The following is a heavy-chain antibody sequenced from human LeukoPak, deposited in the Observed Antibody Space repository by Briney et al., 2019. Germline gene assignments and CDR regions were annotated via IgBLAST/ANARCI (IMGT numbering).Heavy chain of an antibody. V-gene: IGHV1-2*02. CDR3: ARAGAPLNNWFDP. Sequence: ASVKVSCKASVYTFTGYYMHWVRLAPGQGLEWMGWINPNNGATNYAQKFQGRVTMTRDTSISTAYMELSRLRSDDTAVYYCARAGAPLNNWFDPWGQGTLVSVSS. CDR2: INPNNGAT. CDR1: VYTFTGYY. J-gene: IGHJ5*02.